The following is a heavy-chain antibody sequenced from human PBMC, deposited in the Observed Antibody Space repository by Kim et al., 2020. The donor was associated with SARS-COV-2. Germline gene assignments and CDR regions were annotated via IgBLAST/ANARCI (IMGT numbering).Heavy chain of an antibody. J-gene: IGHJ4*02. D-gene: IGHD1-26*01. CDR1: GYTFTSYG. Sequence: ASVKVSCKASGYTFTSYGISWVRQAPGQGLEWMGWISAYNGNTNYAQKLQGRVTMTTDTSTSTAYMELRSLRSDDTAVYYCARGTPWGLEGATTTGGDYWGQGTLVTVSS. V-gene: IGHV1-18*01. CDR3: ARGTPWGLEGATTTGGDY. CDR2: ISAYNGNT.